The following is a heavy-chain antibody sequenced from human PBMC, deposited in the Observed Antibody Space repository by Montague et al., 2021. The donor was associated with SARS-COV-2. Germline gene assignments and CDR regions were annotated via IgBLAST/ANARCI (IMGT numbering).Heavy chain of an antibody. J-gene: IGHJ3*02. D-gene: IGHD3-22*01. CDR3: ARVQGVTRIVVAIGVFDI. Sequence: SRSTYYNPSLNSPVTISVETSKNQFSLKLSSVTAPGTAVYYCARVQGVTRIVVAIGVFDIWGQGKMVIVAA. V-gene: IGHV4-31*01. CDR2: SRST.